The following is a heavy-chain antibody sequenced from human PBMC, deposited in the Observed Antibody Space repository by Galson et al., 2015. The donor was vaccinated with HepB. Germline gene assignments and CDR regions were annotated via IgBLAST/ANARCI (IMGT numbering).Heavy chain of an antibody. J-gene: IGHJ5*02. CDR1: GFTFRSYA. CDR2: ISSNGGST. Sequence: SLRLSCAASGFTFRSYAMHWVRQAPGKGLQCVSAISSNGGSTYYADSVKSSFTISRDNSKNTLFLQMSSLRAEDTAVYYCVNGPGPAPSRNCFDPWGQGTLVTVSS. V-gene: IGHV3-64D*06. CDR3: VNGPGPAPSRNCFDP.